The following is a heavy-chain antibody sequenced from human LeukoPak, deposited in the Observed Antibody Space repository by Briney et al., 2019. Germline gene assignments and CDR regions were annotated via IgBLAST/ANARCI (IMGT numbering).Heavy chain of an antibody. CDR1: GFTVSSNY. CDR3: AGGLTYYDILNP. J-gene: IGHJ5*02. CDR2: IYSGGST. V-gene: IGHV3-53*01. Sequence: GGSLRLSCAASGFTVSSNYMNWVRQAPGKGLEWVSIIYSGGSTYYADSVKGRFTISRDNSKNTLYLQMNSLRAEDTAVYYCAGGLTYYDILNPWGQGTLVTVSS. D-gene: IGHD3-9*01.